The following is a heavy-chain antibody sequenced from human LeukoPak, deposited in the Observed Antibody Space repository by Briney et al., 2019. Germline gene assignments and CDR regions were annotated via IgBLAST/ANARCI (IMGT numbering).Heavy chain of an antibody. V-gene: IGHV3-23*01. J-gene: IGHJ4*02. CDR3: AIRNYYDSSGLDY. Sequence: GGSLILSCADSGFTFSTYAMSWVRQAPVKGLQCLSSIRGSADNTYYADSVKGRFTISRDNSKNTLYLQMNSLRAKDSAVYYCAIRNYYDSSGLDYWGQGTLVTVSS. D-gene: IGHD3-22*01. CDR2: IRGSADNT. CDR1: GFTFSTYA.